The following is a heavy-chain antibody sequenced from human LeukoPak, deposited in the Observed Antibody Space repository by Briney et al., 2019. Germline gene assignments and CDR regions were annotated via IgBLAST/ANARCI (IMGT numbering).Heavy chain of an antibody. CDR1: GVTLSRYA. CDR3: ARDSSPFWSGYLKLGWFDP. CDR2: IIPIFGTA. D-gene: IGHD3-3*01. V-gene: IGHV1-69*05. J-gene: IGHJ5*02. Sequence: GASVKVSCKASGVTLSRYAIIWVRQAPGPGLKWMGGIIPIFGTAYYPQKCQGRVTITTDASTSTAYMELSSLRSEDTAVYYCARDSSPFWSGYLKLGWFDPWGQGTLVTVSS.